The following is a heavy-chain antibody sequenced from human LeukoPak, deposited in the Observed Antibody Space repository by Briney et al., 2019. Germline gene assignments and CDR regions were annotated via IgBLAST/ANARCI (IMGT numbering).Heavy chain of an antibody. CDR2: FDPEDGET. V-gene: IGHV1-24*01. D-gene: IGHD3-22*01. Sequence: ASVKVSCKVSGYTLTELSMHWVRQAPGKGLEWMGGFDPEDGETIYAQKFQGRVTMTEDTSTDTAYMELSSLRSEDTAVYYCAILGYYYDSNYFDYWGQGTLVNVSS. CDR3: AILGYYYDSNYFDY. J-gene: IGHJ4*02. CDR1: GYTLTELS.